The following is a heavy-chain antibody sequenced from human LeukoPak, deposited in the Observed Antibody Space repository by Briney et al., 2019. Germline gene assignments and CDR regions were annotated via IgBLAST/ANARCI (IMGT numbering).Heavy chain of an antibody. CDR3: AKSSGSSPPEGWFDP. Sequence: PGGSLRLSCAASGLTFSSYGMHWVRQAPGKGLEWVAVISYDGSNKYYADSVKGRFIISRDNSKNTLYLQMNSLRAEDTAVYYCAKSSGSSPPEGWFDPWGQGTLVTVSS. J-gene: IGHJ5*02. D-gene: IGHD6-13*01. CDR2: ISYDGSNK. V-gene: IGHV3-30*18. CDR1: GLTFSSYG.